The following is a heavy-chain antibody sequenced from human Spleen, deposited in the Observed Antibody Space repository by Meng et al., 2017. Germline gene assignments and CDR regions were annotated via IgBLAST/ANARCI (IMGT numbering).Heavy chain of an antibody. CDR3: ARDGVEGDSGYDFDY. V-gene: IGHV1-46*01. CDR2: INPSGGDP. Sequence: ASVKVSCKASGYIFTKYYMNWVRQAPGQGLEWMGIINPSGGDPGYAQKFQGRVSMTRDTSTNTVYMELSGLRSEDTAVYYGARDGVEGDSGYDFDYWGQGTLVTVSS. CDR1: GYIFTKYY. D-gene: IGHD5-12*01. J-gene: IGHJ4*02.